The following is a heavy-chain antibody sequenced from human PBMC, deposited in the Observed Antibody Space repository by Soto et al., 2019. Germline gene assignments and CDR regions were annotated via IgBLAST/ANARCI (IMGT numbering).Heavy chain of an antibody. Sequence: NPSETLSLPCAVYGGSFSGYYWSLIRQPPSKELEWIGEINHSGSTNYNPSLKSRVTISVDTSKNQFSLKLGSVTAADTAVYYCARSRYGSGYYYYYGMDVWGQGTTVSVSS. J-gene: IGHJ6*02. V-gene: IGHV4-34*01. CDR2: INHSGST. CDR1: GGSFSGYY. CDR3: ARSRYGSGYYYYYGMDV. D-gene: IGHD3-10*01.